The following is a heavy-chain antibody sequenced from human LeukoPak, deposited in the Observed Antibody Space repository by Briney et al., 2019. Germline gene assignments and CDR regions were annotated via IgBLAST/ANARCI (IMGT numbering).Heavy chain of an antibody. J-gene: IGHJ4*02. D-gene: IGHD1-26*01. CDR1: RLPFSSYA. Sequence: GGSLRLSCAASRLPFSSYAMSWVRQAPGKGLEWVSAISESGTGTYYADSVKGRFTISRDNAKNSLYLQMNSLRDEDTAVYYCARDFSRRIVGATGDWGQGTLVTVSS. V-gene: IGHV3-23*01. CDR2: ISESGTGT. CDR3: ARDFSRRIVGATGD.